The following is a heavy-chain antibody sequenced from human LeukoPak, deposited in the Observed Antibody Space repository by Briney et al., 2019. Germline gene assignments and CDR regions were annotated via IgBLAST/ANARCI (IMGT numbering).Heavy chain of an antibody. D-gene: IGHD3-10*01. CDR2: IWYGGSNK. V-gene: IGHV3-33*01. CDR3: ARDFSYGSGSYYYYYGMDV. J-gene: IGHJ6*04. CDR1: GFTFSSYG. Sequence: GRPLRLSCAASGFTFSSYGMHWVRQAPGKGLEWVGVIWYGGSNKYYAVPVRGLFTISRDFSNTTLYLQMNSLRAEDTAVYYCARDFSYGSGSYYYYYGMDVWGKGTTVTVSS.